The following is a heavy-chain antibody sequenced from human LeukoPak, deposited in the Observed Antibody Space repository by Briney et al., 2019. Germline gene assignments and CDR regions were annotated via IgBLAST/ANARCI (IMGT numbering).Heavy chain of an antibody. D-gene: IGHD6-19*01. Sequence: AASVKVSCNASGYTFTSYDINWVRQATGQGLEWMGWMNPNSGNTGYAQKFQGIVTMTRNTSISTAYMELSSLRSEDTAVYYCSTGYSSGWDNWFDPWGQGTLVTVSS. CDR2: MNPNSGNT. V-gene: IGHV1-8*01. CDR3: STGYSSGWDNWFDP. CDR1: GYTFTSYD. J-gene: IGHJ5*02.